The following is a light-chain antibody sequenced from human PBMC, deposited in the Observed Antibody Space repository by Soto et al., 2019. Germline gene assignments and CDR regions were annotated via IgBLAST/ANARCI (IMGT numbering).Light chain of an antibody. Sequence: QSVLTQPASVSGSPGQSITISCTGTSSDVGGYNYVSWYQQHPGKAPKLMIYEVSNRPSGVSNRFSGSKSGNTASLTISGLQSDDEADYYCSSYTSSSTSCVFGTGTKLTVL. J-gene: IGLJ1*01. CDR2: EVS. V-gene: IGLV2-14*01. CDR1: SSDVGGYNY. CDR3: SSYTSSSTSCV.